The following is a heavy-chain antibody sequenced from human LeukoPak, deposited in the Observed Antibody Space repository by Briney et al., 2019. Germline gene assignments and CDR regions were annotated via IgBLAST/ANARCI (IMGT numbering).Heavy chain of an antibody. CDR1: GFTFSSYA. D-gene: IGHD3-3*01. V-gene: IGHV3-23*01. Sequence: GGSLRLSCAASGFTFSSYAMSWVRKAPGKGLEWVSAISGSGGSTYYADSVKGRFTISRDNSKNTLYLQMNSLRAEDTAVYYCAKDDYDFWSGYPGGFDPWGQGTLVTVSS. J-gene: IGHJ5*02. CDR3: AKDDYDFWSGYPGGFDP. CDR2: ISGSGGST.